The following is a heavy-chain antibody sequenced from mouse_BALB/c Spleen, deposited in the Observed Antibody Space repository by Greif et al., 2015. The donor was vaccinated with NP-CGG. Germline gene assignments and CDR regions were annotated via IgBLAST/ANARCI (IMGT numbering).Heavy chain of an antibody. Sequence: VQLQQSGAELVRPGSSVKISCKASGYAFSSYWMNWVKQRPGQGLEWIGQIYPGDGDTNYNGKFKGKATLTADKSSSTAYMQLSSLTSEDSAVYFCARDGSSYGFAYWGQGTLVTVSA. V-gene: IGHV1-80*01. CDR1: GYAFSSYW. CDR3: ARDGSSYGFAY. D-gene: IGHD1-1*01. CDR2: IYPGDGDT. J-gene: IGHJ3*01.